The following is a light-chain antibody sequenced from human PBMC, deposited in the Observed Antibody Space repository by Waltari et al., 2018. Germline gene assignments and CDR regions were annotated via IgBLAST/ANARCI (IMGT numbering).Light chain of an antibody. V-gene: IGLV3-10*01. J-gene: IGLJ3*02. Sequence: SYELTQPPSVSVSPGQTARITCSGDALPTKYAFWYQQKSGQAPVLVIYEDNKRPSGIPERFSGSSSGTMATFTISGAQVEDEADYYCYSTDSGTYRGVFGGGTKLTVL. CDR1: ALPTKY. CDR3: YSTDSGTYRGV. CDR2: EDN.